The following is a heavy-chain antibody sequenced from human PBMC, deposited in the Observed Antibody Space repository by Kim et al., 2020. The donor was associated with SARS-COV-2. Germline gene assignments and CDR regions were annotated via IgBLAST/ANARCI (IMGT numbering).Heavy chain of an antibody. V-gene: IGHV3-74*01. CDR3: AREGGYIAAPLDY. D-gene: IGHD6-6*01. CDR2: INSDGSST. J-gene: IGHJ4*02. Sequence: GGSLRLSCAASGFTFSSYWMHWVRQAPGKGLVWVSRINSDGSSTSYADSVKGRFTISRDNAKNTLYLQMNSLRAEDTAVYYCAREGGYIAAPLDYWGQGILVTVSS. CDR1: GFTFSSYW.